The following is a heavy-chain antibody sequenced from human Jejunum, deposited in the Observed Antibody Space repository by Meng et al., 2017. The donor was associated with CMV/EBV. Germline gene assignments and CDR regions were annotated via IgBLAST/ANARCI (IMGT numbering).Heavy chain of an antibody. CDR3: ARFSSTGAYYLGMDV. Sequence: SSGSISSYYWSWSRQPPGKGLEWIGFIYYKGSTSYNPSLRSRVTMSVDTSKNQCSLKVTSVTAADTALYYCARFSSTGAYYLGMDVWGQGTTVTVSS. CDR1: SGSISSYY. CDR2: IYYKGST. V-gene: IGHV4-59*01. J-gene: IGHJ6*02. D-gene: IGHD1-1*01.